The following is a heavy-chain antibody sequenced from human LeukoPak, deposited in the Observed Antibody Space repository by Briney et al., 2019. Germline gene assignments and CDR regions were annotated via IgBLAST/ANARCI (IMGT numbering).Heavy chain of an antibody. CDR2: IYSGGNT. D-gene: IGHD2-2*01. CDR1: GITVRTNY. V-gene: IGHV3-66*02. J-gene: IGHJ3*01. Sequence: GGSLRLSCAASGITVRTNYISWVRQAPGKGLEWVSVIYSGGNTYYADSVKGRFTISRDNSKNTLHLQMNSLRSEDTAVYYCARGLLGHCSSTSCYPGAFDFWGRGTMVTVSS. CDR3: ARGLLGHCSSTSCYPGAFDF.